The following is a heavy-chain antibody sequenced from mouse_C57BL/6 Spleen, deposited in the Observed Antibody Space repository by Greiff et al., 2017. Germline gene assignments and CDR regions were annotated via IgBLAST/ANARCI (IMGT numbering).Heavy chain of an antibody. D-gene: IGHD1-1*01. J-gene: IGHJ3*01. CDR2: INPNYGTT. V-gene: IGHV1-39*01. CDR3: ARDYYGSSSAWFAY. CDR1: GYSFTDYN. Sequence: VHVKQSGPELVKPGASVKISCKASGYSFTDYNMNWVKQSNGKSLEWIGVINPNYGTTSYNQKFKGKATLTVDQSSSTAYMQLNSLTSEDSAVYYCARDYYGSSSAWFAYWGQGTLVTVSA.